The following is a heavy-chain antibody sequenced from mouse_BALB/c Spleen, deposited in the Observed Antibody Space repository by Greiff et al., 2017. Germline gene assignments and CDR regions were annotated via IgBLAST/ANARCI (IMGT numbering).Heavy chain of an antibody. CDR3: ARNYYYGSSYGYFDY. Sequence: QVQLQQSGAELAKPGASVKMSCKASGYTFTSYWMHWVKQRPGQGLEWIGYINPSTGYTEYNQKFKDKATLTADKSSSTAYMQLSSLTSEDSAVYYCARNYYYGSSYGYFDYWGQGTTLTVSS. D-gene: IGHD1-1*01. CDR1: GYTFTSYW. CDR2: INPSTGYT. J-gene: IGHJ2*01. V-gene: IGHV1-7*01.